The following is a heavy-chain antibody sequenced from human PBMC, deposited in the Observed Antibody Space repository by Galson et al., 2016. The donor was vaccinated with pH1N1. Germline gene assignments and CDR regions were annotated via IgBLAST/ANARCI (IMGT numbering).Heavy chain of an antibody. Sequence: TLSPTCAVSGDSISTGTYYWRWIRRPAGKGLGWLGPISTLRRTTYNPPRTSRVTISVDTSKNQFSLRLRSVTATDTALWYCARRGVFTSDAFHVWGQGTMVTVSS. V-gene: IGHV4-61*02. D-gene: IGHD3-16*01. CDR3: ARRGVFTSDAFHV. J-gene: IGHJ3*01. CDR1: GDSISTGTYY. CDR2: ISTLRRT.